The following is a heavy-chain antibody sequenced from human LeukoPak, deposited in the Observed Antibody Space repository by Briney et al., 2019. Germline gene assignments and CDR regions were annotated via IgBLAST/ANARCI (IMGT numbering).Heavy chain of an antibody. CDR1: GGSFSGYY. CDR2: IKHSGST. V-gene: IGHV4-34*01. J-gene: IGHJ3*02. D-gene: IGHD3-22*01. CDR3: ATVGNQYYERPRFSDAFDI. Sequence: SETLSLTRADHGGSFSGYYWSWIRQPPGKGLEWPGEIKHSGSTNYNPSLKSRVAISVDTCKNQFSLKLSSVTAADTAVYYCATVGNQYYERPRFSDAFDIWGQGTMVTVSS.